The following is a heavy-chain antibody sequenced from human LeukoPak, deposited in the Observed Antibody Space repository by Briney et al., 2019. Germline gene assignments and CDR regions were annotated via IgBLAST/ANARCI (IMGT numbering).Heavy chain of an antibody. V-gene: IGHV3-30*18. CDR3: WKNPRIYNYIGLYYFDY. CDR2: ISYDGSNK. Sequence: PGRSLSLSCAASGFTFSSYAMHWVRQAPGKGLEWVAVISYDGSNKYYADSVKGRFAISRDNSKNTLYLRMDSLRAEDTAVYYWWKNPRIYNYIGLYYFDYWGQGTLVTVSS. J-gene: IGHJ4*02. CDR1: GFTFSSYA. D-gene: IGHD1-20*01.